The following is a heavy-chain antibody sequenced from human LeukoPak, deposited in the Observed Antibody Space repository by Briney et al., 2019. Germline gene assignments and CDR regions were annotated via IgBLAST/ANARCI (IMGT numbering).Heavy chain of an antibody. J-gene: IGHJ6*02. D-gene: IGHD6-13*01. V-gene: IGHV3-74*01. CDR3: ARMRQQLAYYYYYGMDV. CDR2: INSDGSST. Sequence: GGSLRLSCAASGFTFSSYWMHWVRQAPGKGLVWVSRINSDGSSTSYADSVKGRFTISRDNSKNTLYLQMNSLRAEDTAVYYCARMRQQLAYYYYYGMDVWGQGTTVTVSS. CDR1: GFTFSSYW.